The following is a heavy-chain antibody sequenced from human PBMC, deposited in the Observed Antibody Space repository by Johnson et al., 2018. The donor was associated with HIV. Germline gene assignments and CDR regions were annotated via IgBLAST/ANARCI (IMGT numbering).Heavy chain of an antibody. CDR3: ARAQA. V-gene: IGHV3-23*04. CDR2: ISGSGGST. CDR1: GFTFSSYT. J-gene: IGHJ3*01. Sequence: VQLVESGGGVVQPGRSLRLSCAASGFTFSSYTMHWVRQAPGKGLEWVSAISGSGGSTYYADSVKGRFTISRDNTKESLYLQMNNLRAEDTAVYYCARAQAWGQGTMVTVSS.